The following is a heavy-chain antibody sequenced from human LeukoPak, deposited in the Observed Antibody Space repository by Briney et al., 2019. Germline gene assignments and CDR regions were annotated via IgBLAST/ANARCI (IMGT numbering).Heavy chain of an antibody. Sequence: SETLSLTCTVSGGSISSSSSYWGWVRQPPGKGPEWIASIYYSGLTYDNPSLKNRVSISVDPSKNHFSLKVSSVTAADTSVYYCASGTFGDDGDYDRGDFFDHWGQGTLVTVSS. CDR2: IYYSGLT. V-gene: IGHV4-39*02. J-gene: IGHJ4*02. D-gene: IGHD4-17*01. CDR3: ASGTFGDDGDYDRGDFFDH. CDR1: GGSISSSSSY.